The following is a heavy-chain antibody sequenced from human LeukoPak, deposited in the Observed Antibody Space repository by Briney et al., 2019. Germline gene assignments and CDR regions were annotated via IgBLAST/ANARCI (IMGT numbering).Heavy chain of an antibody. Sequence: PSETLSLTCTVSGGSISSSSYYWGWIRQPPGKGLEWIGSIYYSGSTYYNPSLKSRVTISVDTSKNQFSLKLSSVTAADTAVYYCARQIYHYYYMDVWGKGTTVTVSS. CDR1: GGSISSSSYY. J-gene: IGHJ6*03. CDR3: ARQIYHYYYMDV. CDR2: IYYSGST. V-gene: IGHV4-39*01.